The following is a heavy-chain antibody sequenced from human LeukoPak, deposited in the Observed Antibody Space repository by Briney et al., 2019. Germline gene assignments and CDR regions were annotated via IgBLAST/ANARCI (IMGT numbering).Heavy chain of an antibody. J-gene: IGHJ4*02. D-gene: IGHD5-18*01. Sequence: GRSLRLSCAASGFTFSSYGMHWVRQAPGKGLEWVAVISYDGSNKYYADSVKGRFTISRDNSKNTLYLQMNSLRAEDTAIYYCAKDLIAYSYGYAGRSNFDYWGQGTLVTVSS. CDR3: AKDLIAYSYGYAGRSNFDY. CDR1: GFTFSSYG. CDR2: ISYDGSNK. V-gene: IGHV3-30*18.